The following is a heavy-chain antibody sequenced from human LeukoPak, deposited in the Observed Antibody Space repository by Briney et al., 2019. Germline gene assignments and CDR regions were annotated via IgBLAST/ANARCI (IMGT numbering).Heavy chain of an antibody. CDR3: AREGFSRGYSQYYYRDV. CDR2: ISYDGSNK. CDR1: GFTFSSYA. V-gene: IGHV3-30*04. Sequence: GGSLRLSCAASGFTFSSYAVHWVRQAPGKGLEWVALISYDGSNKYYADSVKGRFTISRDNSKNTLYLQMNSLRAEDTAVYYCAREGFSRGYSQYYYRDVWGKGTTVTVSS. D-gene: IGHD6-25*01. J-gene: IGHJ6*03.